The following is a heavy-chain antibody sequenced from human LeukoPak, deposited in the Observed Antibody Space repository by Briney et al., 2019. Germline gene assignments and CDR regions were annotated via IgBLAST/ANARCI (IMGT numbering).Heavy chain of an antibody. CDR3: ARASLRTAGAFDI. CDR1: GFTFSSYE. CDR2: ISSSGSTI. D-gene: IGHD1-14*01. J-gene: IGHJ3*02. Sequence: GGSLRLSCAASGFTFSSYEMNWVRQAPGKGLEWVSYISSSGSTIYYADSVKGRFTISRDNAKNSLYLQMNSLRAEDTAVYYCARASLRTAGAFDIWGQGTMVTVSS. V-gene: IGHV3-48*03.